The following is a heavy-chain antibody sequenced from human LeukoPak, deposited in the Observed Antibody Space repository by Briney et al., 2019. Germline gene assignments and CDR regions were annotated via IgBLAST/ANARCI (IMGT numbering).Heavy chain of an antibody. D-gene: IGHD3-10*01. CDR3: TRDTHGSGSYYIWFDP. V-gene: IGHV3-49*04. Sequence: GGSLRLSCTASGFTFGDYAMSWVRQAPGKGLEWVGFIRSKAYGGTTEYAASVKGRFTISRDDSKSIAYLQMNSLKTGDTAVYYCTRDTHGSGSYYIWFDPWGQGTLVTVSS. J-gene: IGHJ5*02. CDR2: IRSKAYGGTT. CDR1: GFTFGDYA.